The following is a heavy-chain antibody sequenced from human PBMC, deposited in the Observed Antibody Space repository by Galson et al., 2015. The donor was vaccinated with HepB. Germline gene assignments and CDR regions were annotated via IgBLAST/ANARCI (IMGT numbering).Heavy chain of an antibody. CDR3: AKDLEWGPYDSPGSFYFYGMDV. V-gene: IGHV3-23*01. D-gene: IGHD3-16*01. CDR1: GFIFSNYA. CDR2: ISGPGGNT. J-gene: IGHJ6*02. Sequence: SLRLSCAASGFIFSNYAMTWVRQAPGKGLEWVSRISGPGGNTKYADPVKGRFTISRDNSKNTLYLQMDSLRAEDTAVYYCAKDLEWGPYDSPGSFYFYGMDVWGQGTTVTVSS.